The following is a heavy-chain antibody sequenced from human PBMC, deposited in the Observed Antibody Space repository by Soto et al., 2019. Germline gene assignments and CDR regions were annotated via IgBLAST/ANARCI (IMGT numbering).Heavy chain of an antibody. CDR2: IYWDDDK. J-gene: IGHJ6*01. CDR1: GFSLSTSGVG. V-gene: IGHV2-5*02. Sequence: QITLKESGPTLVKPTQTLTLTCTFSGFSLSTSGVGVGWIRQPPGKALEWLALIYWDDDKRYSPSLKSRLTISKDNRKRQVVHTMTDTDPGDTASHDCSYWRVGGTYSYRTDVLGQGTTVTLSS. D-gene: IGHD3-10*01. CDR3: SYWRVGGTYSYRTDV.